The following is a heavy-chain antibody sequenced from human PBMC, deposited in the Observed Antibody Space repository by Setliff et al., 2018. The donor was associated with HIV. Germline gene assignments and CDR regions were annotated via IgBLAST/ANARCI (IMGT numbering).Heavy chain of an antibody. CDR2: IIPNSGGT. CDR3: ATKVYCTNGVCLDAFDI. CDR1: GYTFTAYF. V-gene: IGHV1-2*06. D-gene: IGHD2-8*01. Sequence: ASVKVSCKASGYTFTAYFMHWVRQAPGQGLQWMGRIIPNSGGTNYAQKFQGRVTMTRDTSISTAYMELSRLRADDTAVYYCATKVYCTNGVCLDAFDIWGQGTMGTVS. J-gene: IGHJ3*02.